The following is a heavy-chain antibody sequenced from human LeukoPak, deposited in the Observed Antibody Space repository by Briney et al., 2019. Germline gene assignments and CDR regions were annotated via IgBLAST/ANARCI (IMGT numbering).Heavy chain of an antibody. CDR3: ARVGYDFWSGYSFDY. J-gene: IGHJ4*02. V-gene: IGHV3-23*01. CDR1: GFTLSTYA. CDR2: TSSSDAGT. Sequence: GGSLRLSCAASGFTLSTYAMSWVRQTPGKGLEWVAATSSSDAGTYHADSVRGRFTISRDNSKNTLYLQMNSLRAEDTAVYYCARVGYDFWSGYSFDYWGQGTLVTVSS. D-gene: IGHD3-3*01.